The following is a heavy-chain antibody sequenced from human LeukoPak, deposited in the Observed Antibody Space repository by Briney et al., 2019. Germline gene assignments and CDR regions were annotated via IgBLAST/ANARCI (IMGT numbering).Heavy chain of an antibody. CDR3: ARGVTNSSGWYYYFDY. Sequence: SETLSLTCAVYGGSFSGYYWSWIRQPPGKGLGWIGEINHSGSTNYNPSLKSRVTISVDTSKNQFSLKLSSVTAADTAVYYCARGVTNSSGWYYYFDYWGQGTLVTVSS. CDR1: GGSFSGYY. D-gene: IGHD6-19*01. V-gene: IGHV4-34*01. CDR2: INHSGST. J-gene: IGHJ4*02.